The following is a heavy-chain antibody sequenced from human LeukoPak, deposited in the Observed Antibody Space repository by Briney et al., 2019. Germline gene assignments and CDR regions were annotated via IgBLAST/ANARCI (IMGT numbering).Heavy chain of an antibody. J-gene: IGHJ6*03. CDR1: GASISGSGYY. V-gene: IGHV4-34*01. CDR2: INHSGST. Sequence: PSETLSLTCAVSGASISGSGYYWSWIRQPPGKGLEWIGEINHSGSTNYNPSLKSRVTISVDTSKNQFSLKLSSVTAADTAVYYCARSNSGYEYYYYYYYMDVWGKGTTVTVSS. CDR3: ARSNSGYEYYYYYYYMDV. D-gene: IGHD5-12*01.